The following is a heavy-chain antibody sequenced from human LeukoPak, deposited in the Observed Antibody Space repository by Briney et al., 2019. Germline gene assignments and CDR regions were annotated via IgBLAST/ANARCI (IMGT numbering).Heavy chain of an antibody. J-gene: IGHJ4*02. V-gene: IGHV1-2*02. CDR3: ARDPSQTFRKTTVTTYGPSSY. CDR2: INPNSGGT. CDR1: GYTFTGYY. D-gene: IGHD4-17*01. Sequence: ASVKVSCKASGYTFTGYYMHWVRQAPGQGLEWLGWINPNSGGTNYAQKFQGRVTMTRDTSISTAYMELSRLRSDDTAVYYRARDPSQTFRKTTVTTYGPSSYWGQGTLVTVSS.